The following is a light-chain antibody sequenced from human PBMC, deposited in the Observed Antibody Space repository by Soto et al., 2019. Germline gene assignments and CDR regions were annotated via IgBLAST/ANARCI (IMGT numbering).Light chain of an antibody. CDR1: SGSIASNY. J-gene: IGLJ3*02. Sequence: FMLTQPHSVSESPGKTVTISCTRSSGSIASNYVQWYQLRPGSAPTTVIYEDNQRPSGVPDRFSGSIDSSSNSASLTVSGLKTEDEADYYCQSYDSTNPWVFGGGTKVTVL. V-gene: IGLV6-57*03. CDR3: QSYDSTNPWV. CDR2: EDN.